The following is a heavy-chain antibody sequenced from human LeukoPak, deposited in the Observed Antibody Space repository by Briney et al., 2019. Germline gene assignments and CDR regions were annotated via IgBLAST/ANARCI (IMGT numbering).Heavy chain of an antibody. CDR1: GDSISSYY. D-gene: IGHD1-26*01. J-gene: IGHJ4*02. V-gene: IGHV4-59*08. CDR2: VYYTGST. Sequence: NASETLSLTCAVSGDSISSYYWSWIRQPPGKGLEWIGCVYYTGSTNYNPSLKSRVHISVDTSKNQFSLKLSSVTAADTAVYYCARSLEVGATTPFNYWGQGTLVTVSS. CDR3: ARSLEVGATTPFNY.